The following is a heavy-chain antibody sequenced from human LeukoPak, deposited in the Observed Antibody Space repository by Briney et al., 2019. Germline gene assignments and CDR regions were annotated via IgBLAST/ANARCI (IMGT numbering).Heavy chain of an antibody. D-gene: IGHD6-13*01. V-gene: IGHV3-66*01. CDR3: ARDSGGSSWPYWYFDL. CDR2: IYSGGGST. CDR1: GLTVSSNY. J-gene: IGHJ2*01. Sequence: GGSLRLSCAASGLTVSSNYMSWVRQAPGKGLEWVSVIYSGGGSTYYADSVKGRFTISRDNSKNTLYLQMNSLRAEDTAVYYCARDSGGSSWPYWYFDLWGRGTLVTVSS.